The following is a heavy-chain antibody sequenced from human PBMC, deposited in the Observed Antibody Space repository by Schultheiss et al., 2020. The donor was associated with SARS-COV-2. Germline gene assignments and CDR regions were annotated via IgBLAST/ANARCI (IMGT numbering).Heavy chain of an antibody. J-gene: IGHJ5*01. V-gene: IGHV4-39*01. D-gene: IGHD6-19*01. Sequence: SETLSLTCTVSGDSFSGSTHHWAWIRQPPGKGLEWIGSIYHSGSRYYNPSLDSRLTISGDTSRNQFSLRLYSVTAADTAVYYCARLQYSSAWYWDGPNWFDPWGQGTLVTVS. CDR1: GDSFSGSTHH. CDR3: ARLQYSSAWYWDGPNWFDP. CDR2: IYHSGSR.